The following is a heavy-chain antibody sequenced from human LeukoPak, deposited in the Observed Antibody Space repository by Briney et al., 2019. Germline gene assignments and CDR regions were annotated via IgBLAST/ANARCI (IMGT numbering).Heavy chain of an antibody. CDR1: GYTFTAYY. Sequence: GVSVKVSCKASGYTFTAYYIHWVRQAPGQGPEWMGWINPDTGGTNYARKFQGRVTMTRDTSINTAYMELSRLTSDDTAVFYCARDPRYSYGNNYWGQGTQVTVSS. J-gene: IGHJ4*02. CDR2: INPDTGGT. CDR3: ARDPRYSYGNNY. D-gene: IGHD5-18*01. V-gene: IGHV1-2*02.